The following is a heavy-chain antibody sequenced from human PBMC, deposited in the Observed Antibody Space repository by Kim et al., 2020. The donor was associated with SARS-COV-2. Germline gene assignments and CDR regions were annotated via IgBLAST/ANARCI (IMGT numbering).Heavy chain of an antibody. V-gene: IGHV3-33*01. J-gene: IGHJ4*02. D-gene: IGHD1-26*01. Sequence: YVDSVKGRFTVSRDNSKNALYLQMSSLSAEDTAVYFCARESWDLMSGIDSWGQGTLVNVSS. CDR3: ARESWDLMSGIDS.